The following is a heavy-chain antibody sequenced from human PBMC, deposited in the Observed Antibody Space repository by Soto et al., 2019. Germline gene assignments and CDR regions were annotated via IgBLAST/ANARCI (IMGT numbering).Heavy chain of an antibody. CDR1: GFTFSSYA. V-gene: IGHV3-23*01. Sequence: EVQLLESGGGLVQPGGSLRLSCAASGFTFSSYAMSWVRQAPGKGLEWVSAISGSGGSTYYADSVKGRFTISRDNXXNTLYLQRNSLRAEDTAVYYCAKADPLGELSPHDYWGQGTLVTVSS. D-gene: IGHD3-16*02. J-gene: IGHJ4*02. CDR2: ISGSGGST. CDR3: AKADPLGELSPHDY.